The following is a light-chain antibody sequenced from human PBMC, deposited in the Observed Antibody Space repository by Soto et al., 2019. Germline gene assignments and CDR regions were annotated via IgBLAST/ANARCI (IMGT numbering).Light chain of an antibody. Sequence: EIVLTQSPGTLSLSPGERATLSCMASQTITSNYLAWYKQKPGQAPRLLIYAASNRATGIPDRFSGSGSGTEFTLPISGLEPEDFAVYYCQQYDSSLWTFGQGTKVEIK. V-gene: IGKV3-20*01. CDR2: AAS. CDR1: QTITSNY. CDR3: QQYDSSLWT. J-gene: IGKJ1*01.